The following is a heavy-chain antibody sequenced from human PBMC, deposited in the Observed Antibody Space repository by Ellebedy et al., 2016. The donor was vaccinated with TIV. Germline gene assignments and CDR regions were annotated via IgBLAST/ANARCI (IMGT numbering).Heavy chain of an antibody. CDR1: GFTFSSYG. Sequence: PGGSLRLSCAASGFTFSSYGMHWVRQAPGKGLEWVAVIIYDGSEKHYADSVKGRFTISRDNDRNTLYLLMNSLRPEDTALYHCAKGRGYNYIPHGMDVWGQGTKVTVSS. CDR2: IIYDGSEK. CDR3: AKGRGYNYIPHGMDV. J-gene: IGHJ6*02. D-gene: IGHD5-18*01. V-gene: IGHV3-30*18.